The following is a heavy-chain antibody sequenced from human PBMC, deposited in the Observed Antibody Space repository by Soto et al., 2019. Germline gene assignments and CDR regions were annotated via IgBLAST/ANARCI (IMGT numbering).Heavy chain of an antibody. CDR3: AHLYGWLRYDAFDI. CDR1: GGTFSSYA. D-gene: IGHD5-12*01. V-gene: IGHV1-69*13. Sequence: GASVKVSCKASGGTFSSYAISWVRQAPGQGLEWMGGIIPIFGTANYAQKFQGRVTITADESISTAYMELSSLRSEDTAVYYCAHLYGWLRYDAFDIWGQGTMVTVSS. J-gene: IGHJ3*02. CDR2: IIPIFGTA.